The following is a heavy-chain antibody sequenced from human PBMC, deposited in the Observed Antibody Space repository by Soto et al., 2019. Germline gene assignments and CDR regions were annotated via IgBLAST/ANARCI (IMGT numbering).Heavy chain of an antibody. J-gene: IGHJ6*02. Sequence: SQTLSLTCAISGDSVSSNSAAWNWIRQSPSRGLVWLGRTYYRSKWYNDYAVSVKSRITINPDTSKNQFSLQLNSVTPEDTAVYYCARVGVGDSSDYYYYGMDVWGQGTTVTVSS. V-gene: IGHV6-1*01. CDR2: TYYRSKWYN. CDR3: ARVGVGDSSDYYYYGMDV. CDR1: GDSVSSNSAA. D-gene: IGHD3-22*01.